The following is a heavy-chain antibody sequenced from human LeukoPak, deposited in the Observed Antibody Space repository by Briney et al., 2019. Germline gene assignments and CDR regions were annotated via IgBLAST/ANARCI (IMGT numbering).Heavy chain of an antibody. J-gene: IGHJ4*02. CDR2: ISGDGGKT. D-gene: IGHD5/OR15-5a*01. Sequence: GGSLRLSCAASGFTFDDYAMHWVRQAPGKGLQWVSLISGDGGKTYYADSVKGRFTISRDNRKNSLYLQMNSLRTEDTAFYYCTKDIGERGYSVHWGQGTLVSVSS. V-gene: IGHV3-43*02. CDR1: GFTFDDYA. CDR3: TKDIGERGYSVH.